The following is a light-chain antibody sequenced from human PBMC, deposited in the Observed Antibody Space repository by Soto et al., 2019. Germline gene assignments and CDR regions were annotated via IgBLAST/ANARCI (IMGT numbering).Light chain of an antibody. Sequence: DIQMTQSPSSLSASVGDRVTITCRASQSISSYLNWYQQKPGKAPKLLIYAASSLQSGVPSRFSGCGSGTDFTLTISSLQPEDFATYYCQQSYSTPLTFGGETKVEIK. CDR1: QSISSY. CDR2: AAS. J-gene: IGKJ4*01. CDR3: QQSYSTPLT. V-gene: IGKV1-39*01.